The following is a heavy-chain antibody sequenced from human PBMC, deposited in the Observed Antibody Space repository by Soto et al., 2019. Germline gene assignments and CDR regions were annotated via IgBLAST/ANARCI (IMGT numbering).Heavy chain of an antibody. Sequence: PSETLSLTCAVYGGSLSGYYWSWIRQPPGKGLEWIGEINHSGSTNYNPSLKSRVTISVDTSKNQFSLKLSSVTAADTAVYYCARGGFMVRGSFDYWGQGTLVTVSS. CDR2: INHSGST. D-gene: IGHD3-10*01. CDR1: GGSLSGYY. J-gene: IGHJ4*02. CDR3: ARGGFMVRGSFDY. V-gene: IGHV4-34*01.